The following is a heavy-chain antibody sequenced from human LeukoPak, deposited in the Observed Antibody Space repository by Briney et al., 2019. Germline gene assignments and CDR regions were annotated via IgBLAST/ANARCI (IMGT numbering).Heavy chain of an antibody. CDR1: GGSFSGYY. J-gene: IGHJ4*02. D-gene: IGHD3-3*01. V-gene: IGHV4-34*01. CDR3: GGLRTLSFTIPAD. Sequence: SETLSLTCAVYGGSFSGYYWSWIRQPPGKGLEWIGEINHSGSTTYNPSLKSRVTISVDTSKNQFSLKLTSLTAADTAVYYCGGLRTLSFTIPADWGQGTLVTVSS. CDR2: INHSGST.